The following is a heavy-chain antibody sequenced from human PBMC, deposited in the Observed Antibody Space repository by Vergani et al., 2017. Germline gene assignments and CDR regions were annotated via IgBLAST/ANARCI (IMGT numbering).Heavy chain of an antibody. J-gene: IGHJ3*02. D-gene: IGHD2-2*02. CDR2: IKQDGSEK. CDR1: GFTFSSYW. Sequence: EVQLVESGGGLVQPGGSLRLSCAASGFTFSSYWMSWVRQAPGKGLEWVANIKQDGSEKYYVDSVKGRFTISRDNAKNSLYLQMNSLRAEDTAVYYCARNIVVVPAAIPPNDAFDIWGQGTMVTVSS. V-gene: IGHV3-7*03. CDR3: ARNIVVVPAAIPPNDAFDI.